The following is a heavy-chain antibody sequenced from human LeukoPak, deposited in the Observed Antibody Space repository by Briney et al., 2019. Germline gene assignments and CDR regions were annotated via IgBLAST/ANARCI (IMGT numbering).Heavy chain of an antibody. J-gene: IGHJ4*02. D-gene: IGHD1-20*01. Sequence: SVKVSCKVSGGSGRNYPIHWLRQASGQGLEWMGGIIPGLWTATYAKKFQGRVTFTADDSSTTAYMDLSSLRYDDTAVYYCGRWAGTTRENNFWSGPLDNWGQGILVSVSS. V-gene: IGHV1-69*13. CDR3: GRWAGTTRENNFWSGPLDN. CDR2: IIPGLWTA. CDR1: GGSGRNYP.